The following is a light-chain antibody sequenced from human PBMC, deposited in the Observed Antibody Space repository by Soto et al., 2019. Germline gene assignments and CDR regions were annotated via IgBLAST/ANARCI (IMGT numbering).Light chain of an antibody. CDR2: GNN. CDR3: QSYDDSLSGWV. V-gene: IGLV1-40*01. Sequence: QSVLTQPPSVSGAPGQRATISCTGSSSDIGAHYDVHWYQQLPGTAPKLLIYGNNNRPSGVPDRFSGSKSGTSASLAFTELQGEDGADYYCQSYDDSLSGWVFGGGTKHTVL. CDR1: SSDIGAHYD. J-gene: IGLJ3*02.